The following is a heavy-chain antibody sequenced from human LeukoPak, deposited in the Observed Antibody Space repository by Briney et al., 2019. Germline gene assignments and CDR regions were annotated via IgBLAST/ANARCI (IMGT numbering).Heavy chain of an antibody. CDR1: GGTFSSYA. CDR3: ARGGYYGSGSYPIV. D-gene: IGHD3-10*01. J-gene: IGHJ6*04. CDR2: IIPIFGTA. Sequence: SVKVSCKASGGTFSSYAISWVRQAPGQGLEWMGGIIPIFGTANYAQKFQGRVTIATDESTSTAYMELSSLRSEDTAVYYCARGGYYGSGSYPIVWGKGTTVTVSS. V-gene: IGHV1-69*05.